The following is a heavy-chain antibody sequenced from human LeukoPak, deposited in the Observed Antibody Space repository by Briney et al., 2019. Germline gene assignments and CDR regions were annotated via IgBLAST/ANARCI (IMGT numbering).Heavy chain of an antibody. V-gene: IGHV3-7*01. J-gene: IGHJ4*02. CDR2: IKPDGSEK. Sequence: GGSLRLSCAASGFTFSTYWMGWVRQAPGKGLEWVAKIKPDGSEKDHVDSVKGRFTISRDNSKNTLYLQMNSLRAEDTAVYYCARTADYSGYDSDYWGQGTLVTVSS. D-gene: IGHD5-12*01. CDR3: ARTADYSGYDSDY. CDR1: GFTFSTYW.